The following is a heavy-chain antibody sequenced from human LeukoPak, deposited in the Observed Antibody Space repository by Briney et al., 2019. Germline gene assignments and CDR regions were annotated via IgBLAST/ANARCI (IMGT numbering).Heavy chain of an antibody. V-gene: IGHV3-23*01. D-gene: IGHD3-10*01. CDR2: LSGSGGST. CDR1: GFTFSSYA. J-gene: IGHJ6*02. CDR3: AKGGSADLGYYYNLDV. Sequence: GGSLRLSCAASGFTFSSYAMSWVRQAPGKGLEWVSSLSGSGGSTFYADSVKGRFTISRDSSKTTLYLQMNSLRAEDTALYYCAKGGSADLGYYYNLDVWGQGTTVTVSS.